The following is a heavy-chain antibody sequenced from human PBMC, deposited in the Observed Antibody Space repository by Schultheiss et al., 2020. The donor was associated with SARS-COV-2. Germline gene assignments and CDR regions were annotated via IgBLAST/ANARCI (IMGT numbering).Heavy chain of an antibody. V-gene: IGHV3-33*01. D-gene: IGHD3-22*01. CDR2: IWYDGSNK. J-gene: IGHJ4*02. CDR3: ARSDSSGYY. CDR1: GFTFSSYG. Sequence: GESLKISCAASGFTFSSYGMHWVRQAPGKGLEWVAVIWYDGSNKYYADSVKGRFTISRDNSKNTLYLQMNSLRAEDTAVYYCARSDSSGYYWGQGTLVTVSS.